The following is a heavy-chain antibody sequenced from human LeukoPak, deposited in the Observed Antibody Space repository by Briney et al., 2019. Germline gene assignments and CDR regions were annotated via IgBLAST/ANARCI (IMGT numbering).Heavy chain of an antibody. CDR3: ARDSGTTGEVKFDP. Sequence: SETLSLTCTVSGGSLSSYYWSWIRQPPGKGLEWIGYIYYSGSTNYNPALQSRLSISIDTSKNQFSLKLMSVTAADTAVYYCARDSGTTGEVKFDPWGQGTLVTVSS. CDR1: GGSLSSYY. CDR2: IYYSGST. V-gene: IGHV4-59*12. D-gene: IGHD3-10*01. J-gene: IGHJ5*02.